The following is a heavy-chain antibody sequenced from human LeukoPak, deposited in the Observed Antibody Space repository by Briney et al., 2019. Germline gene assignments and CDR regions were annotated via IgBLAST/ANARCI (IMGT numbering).Heavy chain of an antibody. Sequence: PSETLSLTCTVSGGSISSYYGSWIRQPPGKGLEWIGNIYYSGSTDYNPSLKSRVTISVDTSKNQFSLKLSSVTAADTAVYYCARARSGLDYWGQGTLVTVSS. CDR2: IYYSGST. CDR1: GGSISSYY. V-gene: IGHV4-59*01. J-gene: IGHJ4*02. D-gene: IGHD3-10*01. CDR3: ARARSGLDY.